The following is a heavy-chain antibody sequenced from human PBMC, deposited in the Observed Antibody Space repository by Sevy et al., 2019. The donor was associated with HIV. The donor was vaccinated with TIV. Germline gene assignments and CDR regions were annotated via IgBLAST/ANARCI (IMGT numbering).Heavy chain of an antibody. Sequence: SETLSLTCTVSGGSISSGDYYWSWIRQPPGKGLEWIGYIYYSGSTYYNPSLKSRVTISVDTSKNQFSLKLSSVTAADSAVYYCARSKPPSKKYYYDSSGYYYAGGYFDYWGQRTLVTVSS. V-gene: IGHV4-30-4*01. CDR2: IYYSGST. D-gene: IGHD3-22*01. J-gene: IGHJ4*02. CDR3: ARSKPPSKKYYYDSSGYYYAGGYFDY. CDR1: GGSISSGDYY.